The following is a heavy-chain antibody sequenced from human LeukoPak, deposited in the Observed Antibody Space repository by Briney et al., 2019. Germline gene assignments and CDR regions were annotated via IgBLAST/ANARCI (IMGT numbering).Heavy chain of an antibody. Sequence: GGSLRLSCAASGFTFDVYAMHWVRQAPGKGLEWVSGITWNSGAIGYADAVKGRFTISRDNAKNSLYLQTNSLRDDDTAVYYCTRDKGWQQFDSWGQGTLVTVSS. J-gene: IGHJ4*02. D-gene: IGHD5-24*01. CDR2: ITWNSGAI. CDR3: TRDKGWQQFDS. CDR1: GFTFDVYA. V-gene: IGHV3-9*01.